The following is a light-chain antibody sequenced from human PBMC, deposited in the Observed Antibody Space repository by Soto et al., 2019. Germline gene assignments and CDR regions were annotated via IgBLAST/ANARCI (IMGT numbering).Light chain of an antibody. J-gene: IGLJ3*02. V-gene: IGLV1-47*01. CDR1: SSNIGSNY. CDR3: AAWDDSLRGWV. CDR2: RDS. Sequence: QAVVTQPPSASGTPGQRVNISCSGSSSNIGSNYVYWYQQLPGTAPKLLIYRDSQRPSGVPDRFSGSKSGTSASLAISGLRSEDEADYYCAAWDDSLRGWVFGGGTKLTVL.